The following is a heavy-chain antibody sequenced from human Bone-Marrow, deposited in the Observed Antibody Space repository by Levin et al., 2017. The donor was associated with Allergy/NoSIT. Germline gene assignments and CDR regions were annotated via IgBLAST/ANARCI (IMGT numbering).Heavy chain of an antibody. CDR2: IYDSGHT. D-gene: IGHD3-16*01. J-gene: IGHJ4*02. CDR1: GDSITDSENY. CDR3: AAWGGGHIDGLGF. V-gene: IGHV4-30-4*01. Sequence: MASETLSLTCTVSGDSITDSENYWNWVRQPPGKGLEWIGYIYDSGHTFYNPSLQSRVTISIDTSKNRFSLTLSSVTSADTAFYYCAAWGGGHIDGLGFWGQGTLVTVSS.